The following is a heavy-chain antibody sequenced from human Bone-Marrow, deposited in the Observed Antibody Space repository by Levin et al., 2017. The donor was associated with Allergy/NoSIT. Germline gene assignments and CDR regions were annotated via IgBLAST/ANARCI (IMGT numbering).Heavy chain of an antibody. Sequence: GESLKISCVTSGFTFRTHGMNWVRQTPGKGLEWVAVIWYDGSQKYYADSVKGRFTISRDNSKNTLWLQMNSLRVEDTAVYYCAGGDSGSYHVDFWGQGTLVTVSS. V-gene: IGHV3-33*01. CDR3: AGGDSGSYHVDF. CDR1: GFTFRTHG. D-gene: IGHD1-26*01. CDR2: IWYDGSQK. J-gene: IGHJ4*02.